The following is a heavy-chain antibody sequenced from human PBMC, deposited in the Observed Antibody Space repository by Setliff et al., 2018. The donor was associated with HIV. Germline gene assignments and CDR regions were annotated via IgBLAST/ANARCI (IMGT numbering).Heavy chain of an antibody. CDR2: IYHSGST. V-gene: IGHV4-38-2*02. D-gene: IGHD6-19*01. J-gene: IGHJ5*02. CDR3: AKDIPGPAINSGRIKNWFDP. CDR1: GYSISSGYY. Sequence: SETLSLTCAVSGYSISSGYYWGWIRQPPGKGLEWIGSIYHSGSTYYNPSLKSRVTISVDTSKNQFSLKLSSVTAADTAVYYCAKDIPGPAINSGRIKNWFDPWGQGTLVTVSS.